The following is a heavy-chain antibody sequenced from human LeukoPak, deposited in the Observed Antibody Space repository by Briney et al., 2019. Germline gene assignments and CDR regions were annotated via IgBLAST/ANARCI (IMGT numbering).Heavy chain of an antibody. V-gene: IGHV4-34*01. D-gene: IGHD3-9*01. CDR2: INHSGST. J-gene: IGHJ4*02. CDR3: ARHYDILTGYYRGDFDY. CDR1: GGSFSGYY. Sequence: SETLSLTCAVYGGSFSGYYWSWIRQPPGKGLEWIGEINHSGSTNYNPSLKSRVTISVDTSKNQFSLKLSSVTAADTAVYYCARHYDILTGYYRGDFDYWGQGTLVTVSS.